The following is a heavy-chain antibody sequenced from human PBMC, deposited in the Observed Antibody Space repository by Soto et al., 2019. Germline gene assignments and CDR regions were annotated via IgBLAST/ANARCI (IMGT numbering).Heavy chain of an antibody. CDR1: GFTFTSSA. CDR2: IVVGSGNT. J-gene: IGHJ4*02. V-gene: IGHV1-58*01. CDR3: SADKGYSYGYGTY. Sequence: QMQLVQSGPEVKKPGTSAKVSCKASGFTFTSSAVQWVRQARGQRLEWIGWIVVGSGNTDYAQKLQERVTITRDRSTSTAYMELSSLRSEDTAVYYCSADKGYSYGYGTYWGQGSLVTVFS. D-gene: IGHD5-18*01.